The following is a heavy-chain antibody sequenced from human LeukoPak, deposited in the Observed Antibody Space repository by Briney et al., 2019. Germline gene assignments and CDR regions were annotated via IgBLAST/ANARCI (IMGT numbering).Heavy chain of an antibody. CDR2: ISSSGSTI. CDR1: GFTFSSYE. D-gene: IGHD2-2*01. CDR3: ARVRYCSSTSCYGRAAYYMDV. Sequence: GGSLRLSCAASGFTFSSYEMNWVRQAPGKGLEWVSYISSSGSTIYYADSVKGRFTISRDNAKNSLYLQMNSLRAEDTAVYYCARVRYCSSTSCYGRAAYYMDVWGKGTTVTISS. V-gene: IGHV3-48*03. J-gene: IGHJ6*03.